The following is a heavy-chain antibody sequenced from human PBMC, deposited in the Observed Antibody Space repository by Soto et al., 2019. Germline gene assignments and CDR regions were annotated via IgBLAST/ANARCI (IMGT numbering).Heavy chain of an antibody. V-gene: IGHV3-48*02. J-gene: IGHJ4*02. CDR2: ISSSSTTI. D-gene: IGHD6-6*01. CDR1: GFFFSSYS. Sequence: EVQLVESGGGLVQPGGSLRLSCAASGFFFSSYSMNWVRQAPGRGLEWVSYISSSSTTIHYADSVKGRFTISRDNAKSSLYLQMNSLRDEDTAVYYCAMETEYWGQGILITVSS. CDR3: AMETEY.